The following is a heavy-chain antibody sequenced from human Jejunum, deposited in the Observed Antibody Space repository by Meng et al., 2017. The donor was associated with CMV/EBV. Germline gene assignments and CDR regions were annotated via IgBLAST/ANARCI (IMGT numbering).Heavy chain of an antibody. D-gene: IGHD5-12*01. J-gene: IGHJ4*01. Sequence: WEGSGLSFSNYAMSWVRQAQGKGLEWVSGINSGGSTYYADSVKSRFTISRDNSKNTVYLQMNSLRDEDTAVYHCAKNLYSGYDWIFD. CDR3: AKNLYSGYDWIFD. CDR2: INSGGST. V-gene: IGHV3-23*01. CDR1: GLSFSNYA.